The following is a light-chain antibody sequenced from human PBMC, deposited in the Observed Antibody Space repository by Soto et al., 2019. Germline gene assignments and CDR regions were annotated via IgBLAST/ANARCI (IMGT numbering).Light chain of an antibody. CDR1: SSDVGRYDR. Sequence: QSALTQPPSVSGSPGQSVTISCTGTSSDVGRYDRVSWYQQPPGTAPKLIIYEVRSRPSGVPDRFSGSKSGNTASLTISGLQAEDEADYHCSSFTSSETRVFGGGTKLTVL. V-gene: IGLV2-18*02. J-gene: IGLJ3*02. CDR2: EVR. CDR3: SSFTSSETRV.